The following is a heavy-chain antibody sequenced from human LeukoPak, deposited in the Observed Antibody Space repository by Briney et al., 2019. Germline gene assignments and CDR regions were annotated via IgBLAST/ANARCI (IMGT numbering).Heavy chain of an antibody. CDR1: GYTFTSYA. V-gene: IGHV1-3*03. J-gene: IGHJ4*02. CDR3: AKKKTDYSYPSSFDY. CDR2: INAGNGNT. D-gene: IGHD4-11*01. Sequence: ASVKVSCKASGYTFTSYAMHWVRQAPGQRLEWMGWINAGNGNTKYSQEFQGRVTITRDTSASTAYMELSSLRSEDTAVYYCAKKKTDYSYPSSFDYWGQGTLVTVSS.